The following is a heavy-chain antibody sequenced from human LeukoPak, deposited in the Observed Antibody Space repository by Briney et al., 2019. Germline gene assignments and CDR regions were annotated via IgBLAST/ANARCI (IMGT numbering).Heavy chain of an antibody. V-gene: IGHV4-59*01. CDR2: IYYSGST. D-gene: IGHD6-19*01. J-gene: IGHJ4*02. Sequence: SETLSLTCTVSGGSISSYYWSWIRQPPGKGLEWIGYIYYSGSTNYNPSLKSRVTISVDTSKNQFSLKLSSVTAADTAVYYCARVSGWYGDRYFDYWGQGTLATVSS. CDR1: GGSISSYY. CDR3: ARVSGWYGDRYFDY.